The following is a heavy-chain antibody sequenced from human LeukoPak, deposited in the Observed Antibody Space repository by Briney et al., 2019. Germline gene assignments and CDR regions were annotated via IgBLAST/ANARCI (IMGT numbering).Heavy chain of an antibody. J-gene: IGHJ2*01. D-gene: IGHD2-2*01. CDR3: AREGAYDQLLSVGYFDL. Sequence: GASVKVSCKASGYTFTGYYMHWVRQAPGRGLEWMGWINPNSGGTNYAQKFQGWVTMTRDTSISTAYMELSRLRSDDTAVYYCAREGAYDQLLSVGYFDLWGRGTLVTVSS. V-gene: IGHV1-2*04. CDR1: GYTFTGYY. CDR2: INPNSGGT.